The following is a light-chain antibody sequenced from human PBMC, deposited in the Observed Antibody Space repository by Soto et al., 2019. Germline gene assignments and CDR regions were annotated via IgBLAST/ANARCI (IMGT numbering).Light chain of an antibody. Sequence: QLVLTQPASVSGSPGQSITISCTGTSSDVGSYNYVSWYQQHPGKAPKLMIYDVSNRPSGVSDRFSGSKSGNTASLTISGLQAEDQADYYSTSYITARTYVFGTGTKLTVL. V-gene: IGLV2-14*03. CDR3: TSYITARTYV. CDR1: SSDVGSYNY. CDR2: DVS. J-gene: IGLJ1*01.